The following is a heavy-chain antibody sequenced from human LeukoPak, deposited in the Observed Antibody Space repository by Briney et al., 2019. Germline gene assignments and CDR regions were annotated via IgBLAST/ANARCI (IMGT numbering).Heavy chain of an antibody. J-gene: IGHJ4*02. Sequence: GGSLRLSCRASRFSFSDYDMHWVRQAPGKGLEWVAVISYDGSNKYYADSVKGRFTISRDNSKNTLYLQMNSLRAEDTAVYYCAKDSGPLGGGDPHFDYWGQGTLVTVSS. V-gene: IGHV3-30*18. CDR3: AKDSGPLGGGDPHFDY. CDR2: ISYDGSNK. CDR1: RFSFSDYD. D-gene: IGHD2-21*02.